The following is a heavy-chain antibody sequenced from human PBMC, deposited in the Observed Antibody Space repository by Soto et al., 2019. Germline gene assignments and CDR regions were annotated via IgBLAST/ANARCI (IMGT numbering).Heavy chain of an antibody. V-gene: IGHV4-30-4*01. D-gene: IGHD3-10*02. J-gene: IGHJ6*02. CDR3: ARDVPLPLGMDV. CDR2: LYYSGRT. Sequence: QVQLQESGPGLVKPSQTLFLTCTVSGGSISGGDYYWSWVRPPPGKGLEWFGYLYYSGRTYDNPSPTIRVTITVDTSKDQSCLKLSSVTVADTAVYYCARDVPLPLGMDVWGQGTTVTVSS. CDR1: GGSISGGDYY.